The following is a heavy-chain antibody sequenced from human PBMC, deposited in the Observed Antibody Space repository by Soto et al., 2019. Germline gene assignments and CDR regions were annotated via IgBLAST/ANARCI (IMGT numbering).Heavy chain of an antibody. J-gene: IGHJ4*02. Sequence: GGSLRLSCAASGFSFSAHYMTWIRRAPGKGLEWVSYISGSGTTTHYTDSVKGRFTVSRDNAKNSVYLQMNSLRAEDTAVYYCASDPYYYASDYWGQGTLVTVSS. D-gene: IGHD3-10*01. V-gene: IGHV3-11*01. CDR1: GFSFSAHY. CDR3: ASDPYYYASDY. CDR2: ISGSGTTT.